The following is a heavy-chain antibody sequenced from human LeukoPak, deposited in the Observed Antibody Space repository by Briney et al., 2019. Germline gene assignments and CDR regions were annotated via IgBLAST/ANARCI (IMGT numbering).Heavy chain of an antibody. CDR3: ARDGGFGFLAAFDI. CDR2: ISGSGSVS. D-gene: IGHD3-10*01. CDR1: GFTFSSYS. V-gene: IGHV3-48*02. J-gene: IGHJ3*02. Sequence: GGSLRLSCAASGFTFSSYSMNWVRQAPGKGLEWISCISGSGSVSYYEDSVKGRFTISRDNAKNSLYLQMNSLRDEDTALYYCARDGGFGFLAAFDIWGQGTMVTVS.